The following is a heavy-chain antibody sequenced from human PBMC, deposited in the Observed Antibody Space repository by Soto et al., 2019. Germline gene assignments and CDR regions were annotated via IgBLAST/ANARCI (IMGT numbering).Heavy chain of an antibody. CDR1: GFTVSSNY. Sequence: GGSLRLSCAASGFTVSSNYMSWVRQAPGKGLEWVSVIYSGGSTYYADSVKGRFTISRDNSKNTLYLQMNSLRAEDTAVSYCARAYYDSSGYYDGYFDSWGQGALVTVSS. V-gene: IGHV3-53*01. CDR2: IYSGGST. D-gene: IGHD3-22*01. CDR3: ARAYYDSSGYYDGYFDS. J-gene: IGHJ4*02.